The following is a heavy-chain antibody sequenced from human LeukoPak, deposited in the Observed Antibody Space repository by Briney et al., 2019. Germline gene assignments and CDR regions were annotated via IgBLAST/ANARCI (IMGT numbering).Heavy chain of an antibody. CDR3: ARSSGWKYNIDY. CDR1: GYTFSNYC. D-gene: IGHD6-19*01. J-gene: IGHJ4*02. Sequence: ASVKVSCKASGYTFSNYCMHWVRQAPGQGLEWMGILNPTYDIPIYAQKFQGRVTMTRDTSISTAYMELSRLRSDDTAMYYCARSSGWKYNIDYWGQGTLVTVSS. CDR2: LNPTYDIP. V-gene: IGHV1-2*02.